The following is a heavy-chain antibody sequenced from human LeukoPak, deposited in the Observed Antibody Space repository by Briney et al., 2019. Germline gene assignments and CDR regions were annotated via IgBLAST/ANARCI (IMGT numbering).Heavy chain of an antibody. Sequence: GGSLRLSCAASGFTFSSYDMHWVRQATGKGLEWVSAIGTAGDTYYPGSVKGRFTISRENAKNSLYLQMNSLRAGDTAVYYCARAYGSGPYYYYGMDVWGQGTTVTVSS. CDR3: ARAYGSGPYYYYGMDV. D-gene: IGHD3-10*01. CDR2: IGTAGDT. V-gene: IGHV3-13*01. J-gene: IGHJ6*02. CDR1: GFTFSSYD.